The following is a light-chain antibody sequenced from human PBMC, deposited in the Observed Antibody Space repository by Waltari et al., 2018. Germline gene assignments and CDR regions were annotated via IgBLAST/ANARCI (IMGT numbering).Light chain of an antibody. CDR1: SSNSGTGTD. CDR3: QSYDSSLSGRV. J-gene: IGLJ3*02. V-gene: IGLV1-40*01. Sequence: QSVLTQPPSVSGAPGQRVMVSCTCSSSNSGTGTDVHWYQQRPGPAPKLLISSNTNRPSGIPDRFSASKSGTSASLAITGLQAEDEADYYCQSYDSSLSGRVFGGGTKLTVL. CDR2: SNT.